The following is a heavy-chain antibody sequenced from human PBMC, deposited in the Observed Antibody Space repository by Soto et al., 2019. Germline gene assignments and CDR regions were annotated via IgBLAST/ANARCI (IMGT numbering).Heavy chain of an antibody. V-gene: IGHV4-59*01. J-gene: IGHJ4*02. CDR3: AREPADILTGYYFDF. CDR2: IYYSGST. Sequence: PSEPLSLTCTVSGGSISSYYWSWIRQPPGKGLELIGYIYYSGSTNYNPSLKSRVTISVDTSKNQVSLKLSSVTAADTAVYYCAREPADILTGYYFDFWGQGIRVTVPS. D-gene: IGHD3-9*01. CDR1: GGSISSYY.